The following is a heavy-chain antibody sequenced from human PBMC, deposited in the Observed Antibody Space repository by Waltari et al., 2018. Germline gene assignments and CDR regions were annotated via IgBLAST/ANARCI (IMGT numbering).Heavy chain of an antibody. CDR2: ISYDGSIK. CDR3: ARGGLEWFGELFDY. V-gene: IGHV3-30*01. J-gene: IGHJ4*02. CDR1: GFPFSTYA. Sequence: QVQLVESGGGVVHPGGSLRLSCAASGFPFSTYAVHWVRQAPGKGLGWGAVISYDGSIKYNADSVEGRFTISRDNARNTMSLQMNSLTTEDTAVYYCARGGLEWFGELFDYWGQGTLVTVSS. D-gene: IGHD3-10*01.